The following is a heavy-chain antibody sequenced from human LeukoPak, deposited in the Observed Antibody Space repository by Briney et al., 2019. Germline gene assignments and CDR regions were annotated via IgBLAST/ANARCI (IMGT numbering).Heavy chain of an antibody. CDR2: ISGGGDST. CDR3: AKMTLGATNFDF. CDR1: GFTFTTYA. J-gene: IGHJ4*02. Sequence: GGSLRVSCAAPGFTFTTYAMSWVRQAPGKRLECVSVISGGGDSTYYADSVVGRFTISRDNSKNTLHLQMNSLRAEDTAVYYCAKMTLGATNFDFWGQGTLVTVSS. V-gene: IGHV3-23*01. D-gene: IGHD1-26*01.